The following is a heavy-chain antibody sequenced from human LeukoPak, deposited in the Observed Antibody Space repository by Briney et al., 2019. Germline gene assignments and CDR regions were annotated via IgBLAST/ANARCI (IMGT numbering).Heavy chain of an antibody. CDR3: AKGGHFNFDY. CDR1: GFTFSTYW. V-gene: IGHV3-7*01. Sequence: GGSLRLSCAASGFTFSTYWMKWGRQAPGKGLEWVASIKEDGGDKYYVDSVKGRFSISRDNAKNSLYLQMNSLRTEDTAVYYCAKGGHFNFDYWGQGTLVTVSS. D-gene: IGHD5-12*01. CDR2: IKEDGGDK. J-gene: IGHJ4*02.